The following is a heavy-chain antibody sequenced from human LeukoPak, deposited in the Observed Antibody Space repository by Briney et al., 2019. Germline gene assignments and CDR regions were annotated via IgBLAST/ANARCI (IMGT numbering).Heavy chain of an antibody. CDR3: TTDAYYDFWSGYYDDAFDI. V-gene: IGHV3-15*01. CDR1: GFTFSNAW. J-gene: IGHJ3*02. Sequence: GGSLRLSCAASGFTFSNAWMSWVRQAPGKGLEWVGRIKSKTDGGTTDYAAPVKGRFTISRDDSKNTLYLQMNSLKTEDTAVYYCTTDAYYDFWSGYYDDAFDIWGQGTMVTVSS. CDR2: IKSKTDGGTT. D-gene: IGHD3-3*01.